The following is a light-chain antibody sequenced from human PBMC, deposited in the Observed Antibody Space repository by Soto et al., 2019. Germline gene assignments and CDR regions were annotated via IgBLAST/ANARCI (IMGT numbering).Light chain of an antibody. CDR2: EVS. V-gene: IGLV2-14*01. CDR1: SSDVGGYKY. Sequence: QSVLTQPASVSGSPGQSITISCTGTSSDVGGYKYVSWYQQHPGKAPKVMIYEVSNRPSGVSNRFSGSKSGNTASLTISGLQAEDEADYYCSSYISSSTFVVFGGGTKVTVL. CDR3: SSYISSSTFVV. J-gene: IGLJ2*01.